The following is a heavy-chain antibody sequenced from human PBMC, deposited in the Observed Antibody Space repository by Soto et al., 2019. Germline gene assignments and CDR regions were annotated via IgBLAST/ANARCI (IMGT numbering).Heavy chain of an antibody. CDR1: GFTFRTYG. D-gene: IGHD2-15*01. CDR3: ARQTRYCKTGSCYSEGFDY. J-gene: IGHJ4*02. CDR2: IWFDGSDK. Sequence: GGSLRLSCAASGFTFRTYGMHWVRQAPGKGLEWVAVIWFDGSDKYYADSVKDRFTISRDNSRNTLDLQMNNLKFEDTAVYYCARQTRYCKTGSCYSEGFDYWGQGALVTVSS. V-gene: IGHV3-33*01.